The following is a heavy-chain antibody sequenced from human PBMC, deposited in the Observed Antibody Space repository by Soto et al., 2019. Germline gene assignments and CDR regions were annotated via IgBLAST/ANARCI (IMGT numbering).Heavy chain of an antibody. Sequence: VSVKVSGKVSEHTLVEVSIHWLRQATGKGLEWMGIFDPEDGETTYAQKFQGRVTMTEDTSTDTAFMELSSLRSDDTAVYYCATGRGSYYRNYFDYLGQGTLVTVSS. J-gene: IGHJ4*02. D-gene: IGHD1-26*01. CDR2: FDPEDGET. V-gene: IGHV1-24*01. CDR3: ATGRGSYYRNYFDY. CDR1: EHTLVEVS.